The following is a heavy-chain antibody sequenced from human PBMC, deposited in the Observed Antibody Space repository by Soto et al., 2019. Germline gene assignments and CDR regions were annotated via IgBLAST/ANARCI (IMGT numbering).Heavy chain of an antibody. CDR1: GFTFNSYG. V-gene: IGHV3-30*03. CDR2: LSYDGSNK. Sequence: QVQLVESGGGVVQPGRSLRLSCAASGFTFNSYGMHWVRQAPGKGLEWVAVLSYDGSNKYYADSVKGRFTISRDNSKNTLYLQISSLRAKDAAVYYCAINLRVPAAISRFDYMDVWGRGNTVTVSS. D-gene: IGHD2-2*01. CDR3: AINLRVPAAISRFDYMDV. J-gene: IGHJ6*03.